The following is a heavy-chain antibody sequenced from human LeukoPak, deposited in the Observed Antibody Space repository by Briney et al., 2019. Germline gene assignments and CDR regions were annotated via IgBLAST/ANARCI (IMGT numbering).Heavy chain of an antibody. V-gene: IGHV1-2*02. CDR2: TNPNSGGT. J-gene: IGHJ1*01. Sequence: ASVKVSCKASGYTFTGYHMHWVRQAPGQGLEWMGWTNPNSGGTNYAQKFQGRVTMTRDTSISTAFMELSRLRSDDTAVYYCARVWQLMAEFQHWGQGTLVTVSS. D-gene: IGHD1-1*01. CDR3: ARVWQLMAEFQH. CDR1: GYTFTGYH.